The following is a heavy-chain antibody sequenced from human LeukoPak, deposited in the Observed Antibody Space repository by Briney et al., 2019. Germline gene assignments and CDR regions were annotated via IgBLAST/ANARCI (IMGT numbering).Heavy chain of an antibody. Sequence: SETLSLTCTVSGGSISSSSYYWGWIRQPPGKGLEWIGSIYYSGSTYYNPSLKSRVTISVDTSKNQFSLKLSSVTAADTAVYYCARGDYDFWSGQSYYFDYWGQGTLVTVSS. CDR1: GGSISSSSYY. V-gene: IGHV4-39*01. J-gene: IGHJ4*02. D-gene: IGHD3-3*01. CDR3: ARGDYDFWSGQSYYFDY. CDR2: IYYSGST.